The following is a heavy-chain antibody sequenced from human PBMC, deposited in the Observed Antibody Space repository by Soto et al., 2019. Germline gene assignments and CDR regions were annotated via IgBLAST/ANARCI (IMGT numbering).Heavy chain of an antibody. CDR2: INAGNGNT. CDR3: ARASRPGIAAAGIDY. Sequence: ASVKVSCKASGYTFTSYAMHWVRQAPGQRLEWMGWINAGNGNTKYSQKFQGRVTITRDTSASTAYMELSRLRSEDTAVYYCARASRPGIAAAGIDYWGQGTLVTVSS. D-gene: IGHD6-13*01. V-gene: IGHV1-3*01. CDR1: GYTFTSYA. J-gene: IGHJ4*02.